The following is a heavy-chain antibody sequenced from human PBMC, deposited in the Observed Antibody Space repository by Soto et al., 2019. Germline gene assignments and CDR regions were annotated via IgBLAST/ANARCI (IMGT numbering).Heavy chain of an antibody. CDR2: IYYSGST. V-gene: IGHV4-31*03. J-gene: IGHJ5*02. CDR3: ASEPRYGSGSYFKDNWFDP. Sequence: SATRSLTCTVSGGSISSGGYYWSWIRQHPGKGLEWIGYIYYSGSTYYNPSLKSRVTISVDTSKNQFSPKLSSVTAADTAVYYCASEPRYGSGSYFKDNWFDPWGQGTLVSVSS. D-gene: IGHD3-10*01. CDR1: GGSISSGGYY.